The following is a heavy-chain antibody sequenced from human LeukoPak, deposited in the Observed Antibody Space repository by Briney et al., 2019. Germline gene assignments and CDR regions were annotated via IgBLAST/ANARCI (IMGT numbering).Heavy chain of an antibody. CDR3: ARGGVVPAATQYYYYGMDV. CDR2: ISSSSSYI. Sequence: PGGSLRLSCAASGFTFSRHWMYWVRQAPGKGLEWVSSISSSSSYIYYADSVKGRFTISRDNAKNSLYLQMNSLRAEDTAVYYCARGGVVPAATQYYYYGMDVWGQGTTVTVSS. V-gene: IGHV3-21*01. CDR1: GFTFSRHW. D-gene: IGHD2-2*01. J-gene: IGHJ6*02.